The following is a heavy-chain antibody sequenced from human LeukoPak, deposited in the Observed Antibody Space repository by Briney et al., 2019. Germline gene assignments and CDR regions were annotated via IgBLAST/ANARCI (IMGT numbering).Heavy chain of an antibody. CDR1: GFTFSSYD. CDR3: ARGPSFYCSSTSCPYDDAFDI. Sequence: GGSLRLSCAASGFTFSSYDMHWVRQATGKGLEWVSAIGTAGDTYYPGSVKGRFTISRENAENSLYLQMNSLRAGDTAVYYCARGPSFYCSSTSCPYDDAFDIWGQGTMVTVS. D-gene: IGHD2-2*01. J-gene: IGHJ3*02. V-gene: IGHV3-13*01. CDR2: IGTAGDT.